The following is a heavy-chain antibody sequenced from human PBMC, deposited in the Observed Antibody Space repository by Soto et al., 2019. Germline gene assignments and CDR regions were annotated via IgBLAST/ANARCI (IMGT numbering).Heavy chain of an antibody. CDR1: GGSISSSNW. CDR3: ARANCGSGSYRGVYVDY. J-gene: IGHJ4*02. Sequence: QVQLQESGPGLVKPSGTLSLTCAVSGGSISSSNWWSWVRQPPGKGLEWIGEIYHSGSTNDNPPLRSRVTIAERRSKTQFSVKLSSGTAEDTAFYYCARANCGSGSYRGVYVDYWGQGTLVTVSS. D-gene: IGHD3-10*01. V-gene: IGHV4-4*02. CDR2: IYHSGST.